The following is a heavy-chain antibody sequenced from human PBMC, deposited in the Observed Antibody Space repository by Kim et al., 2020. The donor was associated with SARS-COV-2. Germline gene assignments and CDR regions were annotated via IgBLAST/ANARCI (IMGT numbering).Heavy chain of an antibody. J-gene: IGHJ4*02. CDR3: ARDLGYSFDY. V-gene: IGHV3-48*04. Sequence: KFYADSVRGGCTISTDNAKNSLYLQMNSLRAEDTAVYYCARDLGYSFDYWGQGSLVTVSS. CDR2: K. D-gene: IGHD2-21*01.